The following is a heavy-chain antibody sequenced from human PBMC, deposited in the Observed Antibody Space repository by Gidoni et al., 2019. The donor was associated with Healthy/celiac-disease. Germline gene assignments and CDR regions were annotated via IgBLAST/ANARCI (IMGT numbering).Heavy chain of an antibody. CDR2: IYYSGST. CDR1: GGSISSSSYY. Sequence: QLQLQESGPGLVKPSETLSLTCTVSGGSISSSSYYWGWLRQPPGKGLEWIGSIYYSGSTYYNPSLKSRVTISVDTSKNQFSLKLSSVTAADTAVYYCASSSGSYYKTPFDYWGQGTLVTVSS. CDR3: ASSSGSYYKTPFDY. V-gene: IGHV4-39*01. D-gene: IGHD3-10*01. J-gene: IGHJ4*02.